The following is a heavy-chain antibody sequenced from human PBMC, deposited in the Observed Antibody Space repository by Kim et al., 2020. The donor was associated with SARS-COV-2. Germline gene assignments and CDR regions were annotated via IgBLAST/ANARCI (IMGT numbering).Heavy chain of an antibody. V-gene: IGHV1-18*04. D-gene: IGHD3-3*01. CDR3: ARGALRLGGVTNYLSGYGTSYYYYGMDV. Sequence: ASVKVSCKASGYTFTSYGISWVRQAPGQGLEWMGWISAYNGNTNYAQKLQGRVTMTTDTSTSTAYMELRSLRSDDTAVYYCARGALRLGGVTNYLSGYGTSYYYYGMDVWGQGTTVTVSS. CDR1: GYTFTSYG. J-gene: IGHJ6*02. CDR2: ISAYNGNT.